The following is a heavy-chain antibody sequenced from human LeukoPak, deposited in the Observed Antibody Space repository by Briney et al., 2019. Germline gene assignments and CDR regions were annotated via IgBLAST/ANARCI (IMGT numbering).Heavy chain of an antibody. D-gene: IGHD2-2*02. CDR3: ARDPPHCSSTSCYMEFDP. CDR2: IIPILGIA. CDR1: GGTFSSYA. J-gene: IGHJ5*02. Sequence: ASVKVSCKASGGTFSSYAISWVRQAPGQGLEWMGRIIPILGIANYAQKFQGRVTITADKSTSTAYMELSSLRSEDTAVYYCARDPPHCSSTSCYMEFDPWGQGTLVTVSS. V-gene: IGHV1-69*04.